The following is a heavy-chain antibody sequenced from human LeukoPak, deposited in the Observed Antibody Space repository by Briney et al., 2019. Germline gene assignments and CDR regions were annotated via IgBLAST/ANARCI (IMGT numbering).Heavy chain of an antibody. CDR3: AKDPSRPLWFGEPHDY. J-gene: IGHJ4*02. CDR2: ISGSGGST. D-gene: IGHD3-10*01. Sequence: GGSLRLSCAASGFTFSSYAMSWVRQAPGKGLEWVSAISGSGGSTYYADSVKGRFTISRDNSKNTLYLQMNSLRAGDTAVYYCAKDPSRPLWFGEPHDYWGQGTLVTVSS. CDR1: GFTFSSYA. V-gene: IGHV3-23*01.